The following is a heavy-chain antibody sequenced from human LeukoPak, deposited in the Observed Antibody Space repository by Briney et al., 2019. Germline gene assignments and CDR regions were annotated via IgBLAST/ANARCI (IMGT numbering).Heavy chain of an antibody. CDR2: INHSGST. V-gene: IGHV4-34*01. CDR3: ARGRQAYYFDY. Sequence: SETLSLTCAVYGGSFSGYYWSWIRQPPGKGLEWIGEINHSGSTNYNPSLKSRVTISVDTSKNQFSLKLSSVTAADTAVYYCARGRQAYYFDYWGQGTLVTVSS. CDR1: GGSFSGYY. J-gene: IGHJ4*02.